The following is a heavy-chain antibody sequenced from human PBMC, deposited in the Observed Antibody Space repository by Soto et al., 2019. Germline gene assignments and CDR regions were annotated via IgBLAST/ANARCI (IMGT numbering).Heavy chain of an antibody. Sequence: EVQLVESGGGLVKPGGSLRLSCAASGFTFTRYSMNWDRQAPGKRLEWVSSISSTTNYIYYGDSMKGRFTISRDNAKNSLYLEMNSLRAEDTAVYYCAKDLGLLRLLNYYFYGLDVWGQGTTVTVSS. CDR3: AKDLGLLRLLNYYFYGLDV. V-gene: IGHV3-21*06. CDR2: ISSTTNYI. CDR1: GFTFTRYS. J-gene: IGHJ6*02. D-gene: IGHD2-15*01.